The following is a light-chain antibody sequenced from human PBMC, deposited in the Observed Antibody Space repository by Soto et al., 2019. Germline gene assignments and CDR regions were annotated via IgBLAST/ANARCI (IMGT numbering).Light chain of an antibody. V-gene: IGLV2-14*01. J-gene: IGLJ1*01. Sequence: QSALTQPASVSGSPGQSITISCTGTPSDVGGYNYVSWHQQHPGKAPKLMIYDVINRPSEVSNRFSGSKSDNTASLTISGLQAEDEADYYCTSYTSSGTHVFGSGTKVTVL. CDR2: DVI. CDR1: PSDVGGYNY. CDR3: TSYTSSGTHV.